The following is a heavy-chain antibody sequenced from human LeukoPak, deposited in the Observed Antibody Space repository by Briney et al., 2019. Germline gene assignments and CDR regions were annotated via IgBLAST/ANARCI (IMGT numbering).Heavy chain of an antibody. D-gene: IGHD4-23*01. V-gene: IGHV3-48*02. Sequence: PRGCLRLSCVLSGFSFTSYRTNWVRQGPREGRGWVSDTSRSSSTIDYADCVKGRFRISRDNAKNSMYLQMNSLIDEDTAVYYCARDLEVPGGNRLFDYWGEGALVTVSS. J-gene: IGHJ4*02. CDR3: ARDLEVPGGNRLFDY. CDR1: GFSFTSYR. CDR2: TSRSSSTI.